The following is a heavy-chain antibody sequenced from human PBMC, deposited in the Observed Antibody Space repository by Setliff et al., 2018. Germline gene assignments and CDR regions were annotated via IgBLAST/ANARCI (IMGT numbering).Heavy chain of an antibody. J-gene: IGHJ4*02. CDR3: ASRATYYNFWSGYYLY. Sequence: PSETLSLTCTVSGDSISSGSYYWSWIRQPAGKGLEWIGRIFTSGSTNYNPSLKSRVTISVDTSKNQFSLKLSSVTAADTAVYYCASRATYYNFWSGYYLYWGQGTLVTVS. D-gene: IGHD3-3*01. CDR1: GDSISSGSYY. CDR2: IFTSGST. V-gene: IGHV4-61*02.